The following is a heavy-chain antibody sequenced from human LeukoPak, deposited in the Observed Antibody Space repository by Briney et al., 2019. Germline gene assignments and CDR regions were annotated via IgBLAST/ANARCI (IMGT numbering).Heavy chain of an antibody. CDR3: ARVKEGTAMVDY. Sequence: SETLSLTCAVSGGSISGFYWSWIRQPPGKGLEWIGYIYYSGSTTYNPSLNSRVTLSVDTSKNQFSLKLSSVTAADTAVYYCARVKEGTAMVDYWGPGTLVTVSS. J-gene: IGHJ4*02. D-gene: IGHD5-18*01. CDR1: GGSISGFY. CDR2: IYYSGST. V-gene: IGHV4-59*01.